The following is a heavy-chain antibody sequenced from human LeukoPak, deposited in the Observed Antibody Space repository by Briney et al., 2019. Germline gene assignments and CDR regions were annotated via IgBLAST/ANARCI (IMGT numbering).Heavy chain of an antibody. CDR2: ISYDGSNK. CDR1: GFTFSSYA. J-gene: IGHJ4*02. Sequence: GGSLRLSCAASGFTFSSYAMHWVRQAPGKGLEWVAVISYDGSNKYYADSVKGRFTISRDNSKNTLYLQMNSLRAEDTAVYYCARPYYDYVWGSYLDYWGQGTLVTVSS. CDR3: ARPYYDYVWGSYLDY. D-gene: IGHD3-16*02. V-gene: IGHV3-30-3*01.